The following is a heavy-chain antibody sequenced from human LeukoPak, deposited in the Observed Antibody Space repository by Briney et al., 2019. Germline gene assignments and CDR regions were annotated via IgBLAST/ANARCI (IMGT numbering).Heavy chain of an antibody. D-gene: IGHD1-26*01. J-gene: IGHJ5*02. CDR3: ARDVVSVGASFGWFDP. CDR1: GYTFTGYY. V-gene: IGHV1-2*02. CDR2: INPNSGGT. Sequence: ASVKVSCKASGYTFTGYYIHWVRQAPGQGLEWMGWINPNSGGTNYAQKFQGRVTMTRDTSISTAYMELSRLRSDDTAVYYCARDVVSVGASFGWFDPWGQGTLVTVSS.